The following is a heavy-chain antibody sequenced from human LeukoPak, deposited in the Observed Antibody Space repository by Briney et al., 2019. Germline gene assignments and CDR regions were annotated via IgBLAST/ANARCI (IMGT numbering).Heavy chain of an antibody. Sequence: GESLKISCKGSGYSFTSYWIGWVRQMPGKGLEWMGIIYPGDSDTRYSPSFQGQVTISADKSISTAYLQWSSLKASDTAMYYCARSDSYYYDSSGYSLSYWGQGTLVTVSS. J-gene: IGHJ4*02. V-gene: IGHV5-51*01. D-gene: IGHD3-22*01. CDR3: ARSDSYYYDSSGYSLSY. CDR2: IYPGDSDT. CDR1: GYSFTSYW.